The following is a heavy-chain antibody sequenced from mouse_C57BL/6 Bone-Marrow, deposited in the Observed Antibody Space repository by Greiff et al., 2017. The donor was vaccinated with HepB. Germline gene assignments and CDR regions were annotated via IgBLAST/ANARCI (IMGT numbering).Heavy chain of an antibody. CDR2: IDPSDSYT. Sequence: QVQLKQPGAELVMPGASVKLSCKASGYTFPSYWMHWVKQRPGQGLEWIGEIDPSDSYTNYNQKFKGKSTLTVDKSSSTAYMQLSSLTSEDSAVYYCAIPFISTVVATYFPWSFDVWCTGTTVIVSS. CDR3: AIPFISTVVATYFPWSFDV. V-gene: IGHV1-69*01. CDR1: GYTFPSYW. J-gene: IGHJ1*03. D-gene: IGHD1-1*01.